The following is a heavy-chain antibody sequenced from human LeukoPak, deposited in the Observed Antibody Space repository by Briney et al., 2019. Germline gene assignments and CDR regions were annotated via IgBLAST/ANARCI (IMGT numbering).Heavy chain of an antibody. CDR1: GDSFSNYY. Sequence: SETLSLTCSVSGDSFSNYYWTWIRQPPGKGLEWIGYVYYSGSTNYNPSLRTRLHLSVDTSKNRFSLKLSSVTAADTAVYYCASSPRLTTSWFLFDSWGHGTLVTVSS. CDR3: ASSPRLTTSWFLFDS. J-gene: IGHJ5*01. CDR2: VYYSGST. D-gene: IGHD2-2*01. V-gene: IGHV4-59*08.